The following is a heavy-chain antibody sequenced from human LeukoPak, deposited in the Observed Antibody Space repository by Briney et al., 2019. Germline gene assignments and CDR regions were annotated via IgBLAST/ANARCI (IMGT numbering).Heavy chain of an antibody. CDR2: MNPNSGNT. CDR3: AREGSGWYGETYYYYYGMDV. CDR1: GYTFTSYD. Sequence: ASVKVSCKASGYTFTSYDINWVRQATGQGLEWMGWMNPNSGNTGYAQKFQGRVTMTGNTSISTAYMELSSLRSEDTAVYYCAREGSGWYGETYYYYYGMDVWGQGTTVTVSS. D-gene: IGHD6-19*01. V-gene: IGHV1-8*01. J-gene: IGHJ6*02.